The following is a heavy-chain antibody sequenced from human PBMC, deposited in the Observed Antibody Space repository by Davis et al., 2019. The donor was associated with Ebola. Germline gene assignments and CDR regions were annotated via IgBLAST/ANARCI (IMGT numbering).Heavy chain of an antibody. CDR3: AGTVTTPYFDY. Sequence: SETLSLTCTVSGYSINSGYYWGWIRQPPGKGLEWIGSIYHSGSTYYNPSLKSRVTISVDTSKNQFSLKLSSVTAADTAVYYCAGTVTTPYFDYWGQGVLVTVSS. D-gene: IGHD4-17*01. CDR2: IYHSGST. V-gene: IGHV4-38-2*02. J-gene: IGHJ4*02. CDR1: GYSINSGYY.